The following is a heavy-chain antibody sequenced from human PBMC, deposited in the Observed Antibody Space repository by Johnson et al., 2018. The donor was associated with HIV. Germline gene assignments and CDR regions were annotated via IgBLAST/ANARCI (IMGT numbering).Heavy chain of an antibody. Sequence: EMQLVESGGGLVQPGGSLRLSCAASRFTFSSNDMHWVRQATGKGLEWVSTIGPGGDTYYPGSVKGRVPIPRERAKNPLYLQMNSLRAEDTAVDYCARDFRAENRLLWFGELQPDAFDIWGQGTMVTVSS. CDR1: RFTFSSND. J-gene: IGHJ3*02. D-gene: IGHD3-10*01. CDR2: IGPGGDT. V-gene: IGHV3-13*01. CDR3: ARDFRAENRLLWFGELQPDAFDI.